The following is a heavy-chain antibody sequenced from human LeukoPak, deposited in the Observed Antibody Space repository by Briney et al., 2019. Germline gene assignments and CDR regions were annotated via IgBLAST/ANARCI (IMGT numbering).Heavy chain of an antibody. J-gene: IGHJ5*02. D-gene: IGHD3-3*01. Sequence: SETLSLTCTLSGGSISSYYWSWIRQPPGKGLEWIGYIFYSGSTNYNPSLKSRVTISVDTSKNQFSLKLSSVTAADTAVYYCARVFSYPLRAPFDPWGQGTLVTVSS. CDR1: GGSISSYY. CDR3: ARVFSYPLRAPFDP. CDR2: IFYSGST. V-gene: IGHV4-59*01.